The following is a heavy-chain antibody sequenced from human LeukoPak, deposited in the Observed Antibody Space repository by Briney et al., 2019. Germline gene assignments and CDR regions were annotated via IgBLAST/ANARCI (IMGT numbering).Heavy chain of an antibody. J-gene: IGHJ4*02. CDR3: AREGDMPTMDFDY. CDR2: ISSSTTYI. V-gene: IGHV3-21*01. CDR1: GFTFNRHG. D-gene: IGHD4/OR15-4a*01. Sequence: SGGSLRLSCAASGFTFNRHGMNWVRQAPGKGLEWVSSISSSTTYIYYADSVKGRFTISRDNARSSLYLQMNSLRAEDTGIYYCAREGDMPTMDFDYWGQGTLVTVSS.